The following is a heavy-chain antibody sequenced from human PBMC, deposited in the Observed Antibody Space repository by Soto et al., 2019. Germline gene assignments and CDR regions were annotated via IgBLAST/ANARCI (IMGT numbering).Heavy chain of an antibody. CDR3: AKSGSSRYYYYGMDV. D-gene: IGHD3-10*01. Sequence: GRSLRLSCAAAGFTFSSYGMHWVRQAPGKGLEWVAVISYDGSNKYYADSVKGRFTISRDNSKNTLYLQMNSLRAEDTAVYYCAKSGSSRYYYYGMDVWGQGTTVTGSS. CDR1: GFTFSSYG. CDR2: ISYDGSNK. V-gene: IGHV3-30*18. J-gene: IGHJ6*02.